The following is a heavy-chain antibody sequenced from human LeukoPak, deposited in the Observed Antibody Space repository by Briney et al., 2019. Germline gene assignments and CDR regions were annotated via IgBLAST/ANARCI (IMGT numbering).Heavy chain of an antibody. CDR2: IYYSGST. CDR1: GGSISSYY. CDR3: ARRGRYSSGWYRGWFDP. J-gene: IGHJ5*02. V-gene: IGHV4-59*12. Sequence: PSETLSLTCTVSGGSISSYYWSWIRQPPGKGLEWIGYIYYSGSTNYNPSLKSRVTISVDTSKNQFSLKLSSVTAADTAVYYCARRGRYSSGWYRGWFDPWGQGTLVTVSS. D-gene: IGHD6-19*01.